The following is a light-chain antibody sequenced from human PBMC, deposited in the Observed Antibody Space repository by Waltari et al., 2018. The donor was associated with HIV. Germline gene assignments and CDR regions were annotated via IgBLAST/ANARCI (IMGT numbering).Light chain of an antibody. CDR2: RNS. J-gene: IGLJ1*01. CDR1: NSNIESNY. CDR3: ASWDDSLNAFV. Sequence: QSVLTQPPSASATPGQRITISCSGGNSNIESNYVYWYQQLPGTAPKVFFYRNSQRPSGVPDRFAGSKSGTSASLIISGLRSGDEADYYCASWDDSLNAFVFGTGTKVTVL. V-gene: IGLV1-47*01.